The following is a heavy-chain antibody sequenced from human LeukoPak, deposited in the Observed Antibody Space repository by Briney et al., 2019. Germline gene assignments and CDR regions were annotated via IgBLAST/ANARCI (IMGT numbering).Heavy chain of an antibody. CDR1: GFTFSSYS. CDR2: ISSSSSYI. CDR3: ARLGTVAGHTFDY. Sequence: KPGGSMRLSCAASGFTFSSYSMNWVRQAPGKGLEWVSSISSSSSYIYYADSVKGRFTISRDNAMNSLYLQMNSLRAEDTAVYYCARLGTVAGHTFDYWGQGTLVTVSS. D-gene: IGHD6-19*01. V-gene: IGHV3-21*01. J-gene: IGHJ4*02.